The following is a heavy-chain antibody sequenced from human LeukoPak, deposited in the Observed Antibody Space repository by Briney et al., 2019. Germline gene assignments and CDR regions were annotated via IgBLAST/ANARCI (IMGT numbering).Heavy chain of an antibody. CDR2: INLDGSDT. J-gene: IGHJ4*02. Sequence: GGSLRLSCAASGFTFGGYSMTWVRQAPGKGLELVANINLDGSDTFYVGFVKGRFTISRDNADNSLYLQMNSLRAEDTAVYYCGRVIAGAIDYWGQGTLVTVSS. CDR1: GFTFGGYS. V-gene: IGHV3-7*01. CDR3: GRVIAGAIDY. D-gene: IGHD6-13*01.